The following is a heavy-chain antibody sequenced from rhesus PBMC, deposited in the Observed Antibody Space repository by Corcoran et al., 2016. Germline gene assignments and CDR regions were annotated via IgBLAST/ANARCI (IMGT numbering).Heavy chain of an antibody. CDR3: ARDGLRYYNFWSGPERDFDY. CDR2: ISGSSGNT. Sequence: QVQLQESGPGLVKPSETLSLTCAVSGYSISSGYYWGWFRQPPGKGLEYIGYISGSSGNTDYNPSLKSRVTSSKDTSKNQFSLKLSSVTAADTAVYYCARDGLRYYNFWSGPERDFDYWGQGVLVTVSS. J-gene: IGHJ4*01. CDR1: GYSISSGYY. V-gene: IGHV4-99*02. D-gene: IGHD3-3*01.